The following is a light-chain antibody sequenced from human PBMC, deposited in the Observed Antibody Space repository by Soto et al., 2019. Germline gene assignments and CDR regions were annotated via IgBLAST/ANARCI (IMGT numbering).Light chain of an antibody. J-gene: IGKJ1*01. V-gene: IGKV3-15*01. CDR1: QSVSSH. Sequence: EIVMTQSPATLSVSPGERATLSCRASQSVSSHVAWYQQKPGQDPRRLIYGTSTWATGVPARFSGSGSGTECTLNISSMQSEDFAVYYCPQDKTWPSWTFGQGTKVEIK. CDR2: GTS. CDR3: PQDKTWPSWT.